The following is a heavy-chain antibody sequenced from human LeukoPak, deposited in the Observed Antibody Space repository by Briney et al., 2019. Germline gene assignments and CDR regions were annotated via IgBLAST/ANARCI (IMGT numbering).Heavy chain of an antibody. J-gene: IGHJ3*02. CDR3: ARGLYSGYDPQWAFDI. V-gene: IGHV1-69*13. Sequence: GASVKVSFKASGGTFSSYAISWVRQAPGQGLEWMGGIIPIFGTANYAQKFQGRVTITADESTSTAYMELSSLGSEDTAVYYCARGLYSGYDPQWAFDIWGQGTMVTVSS. CDR2: IIPIFGTA. CDR1: GGTFSSYA. D-gene: IGHD5-12*01.